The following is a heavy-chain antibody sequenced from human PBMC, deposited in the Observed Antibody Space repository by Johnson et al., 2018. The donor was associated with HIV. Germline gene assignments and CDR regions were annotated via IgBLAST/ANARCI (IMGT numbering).Heavy chain of an antibody. J-gene: IGHJ3*01. CDR1: GFTFSNAW. CDR2: IKSKTDGGTT. Sequence: EQLVESGGGLVEPGGSLRLSCAASGFTFSNAWMSWVRQAPGKGLEWVGRIKSKTDGGTTDYAAPVKGRFTISRDDSKNTLYLQMNSLKTEDTAMYYCTTDIATHVVVVTAISDAFDFWAKGQWSPSLQ. D-gene: IGHD2-21*02. CDR3: TTDIATHVVVVTAISDAFDF. V-gene: IGHV3-15*01.